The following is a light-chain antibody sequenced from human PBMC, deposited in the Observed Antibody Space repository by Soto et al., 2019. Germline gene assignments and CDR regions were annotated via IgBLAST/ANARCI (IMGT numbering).Light chain of an antibody. CDR2: AAS. Sequence: DIVLTQSPGTLPLSPGERATLSCRASLSVASNYLAWYQQKPGQAPRLLIYAASGRATDIPDRFSGSGSGTDFTLTISRLEPEDFAVYYCQQYGSAPWTFGQGTKVEIK. CDR3: QQYGSAPWT. CDR1: LSVASNY. J-gene: IGKJ1*01. V-gene: IGKV3-20*01.